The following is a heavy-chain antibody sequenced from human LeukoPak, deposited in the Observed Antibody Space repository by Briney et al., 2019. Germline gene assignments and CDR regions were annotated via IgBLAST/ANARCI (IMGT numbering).Heavy chain of an antibody. CDR1: GFTFSDYT. Sequence: GGSLRLSCAASGFTFSDYTMNWVRRALGKGLEWVSSISRSSSYIYYVDSVKGRFTISRDNAKNSLYLEMNSLRAEDTAVYYCARSAHIEVGTAPPPDYWGQGTLVTVTS. J-gene: IGHJ4*02. D-gene: IGHD2-21*02. V-gene: IGHV3-21*01. CDR2: ISRSSSYI. CDR3: ARSAHIEVGTAPPPDY.